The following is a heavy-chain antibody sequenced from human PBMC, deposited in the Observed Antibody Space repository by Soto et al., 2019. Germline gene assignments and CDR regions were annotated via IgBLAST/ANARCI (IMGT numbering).Heavy chain of an antibody. CDR2: TVGCGGSA. D-gene: IGHD3-10*01. CDR1: GFTFSSYA. V-gene: IGHV3-23*01. J-gene: IGHJ6*02. CDR3: AEQQGSGIPYYYSMYV. Sequence: EVQLLESGGGLVQPGGSLRLSCAASGFTFSSYAMSWARHAPGKGLEWVSTTVGCGGSAYYADSVKGRFTISRGNSKNTMYLQMSSLRAEDTAVYYCAEQQGSGIPYYYSMYVWGRVTTWTVSS.